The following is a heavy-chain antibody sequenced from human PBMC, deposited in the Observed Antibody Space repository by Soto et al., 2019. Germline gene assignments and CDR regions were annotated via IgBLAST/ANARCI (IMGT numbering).Heavy chain of an antibody. D-gene: IGHD1-1*01. CDR1: GGSIRSSSYY. CDR2: IFYSGTT. CDR3: ARDLWVEPELYYYGMDV. J-gene: IGHJ6*02. Sequence: PSETLSLTCTVSGGSIRSSSYYWGWISQPPGKGLEWIGHIFYSGTTYYNPSPKSRLTISVDTSKNHFSLRLTSVTAADTAVYYCARDLWVEPELYYYGMDVWGQGTTVTVSS. V-gene: IGHV4-39*07.